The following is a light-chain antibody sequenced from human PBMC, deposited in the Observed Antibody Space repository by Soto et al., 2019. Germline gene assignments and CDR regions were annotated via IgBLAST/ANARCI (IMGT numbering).Light chain of an antibody. Sequence: EIVMTQTPLSLPVTPGEPASISCRSSQSLLDTADGYTYLEWYLQKPGQSPQLLIYLGSNRSSGVPDRFSGSGSGTDFTLKISRVEAEDVGVYYCMQALQTPFTFGPGTKVDIK. CDR3: MQALQTPFT. CDR1: QSLLDTADGYTY. V-gene: IGKV2-28*01. CDR2: LGS. J-gene: IGKJ3*01.